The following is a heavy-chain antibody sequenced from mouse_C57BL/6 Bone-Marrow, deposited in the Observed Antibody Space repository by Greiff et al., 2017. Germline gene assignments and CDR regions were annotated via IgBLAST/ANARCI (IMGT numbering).Heavy chain of an antibody. J-gene: IGHJ4*01. Sequence: QVQLQQPGAELVMPGASVTLSCKASGYTFTSYWMHWVKQRPGQGLEWIGEIDPSDSYTNYNQKFKGKSTLTVDKSSNTAYMQLSSLTSEDSAVYYFARNAAYYSNYFYYYAMDYWGQGTSVTVSS. V-gene: IGHV1-69*01. CDR3: ARNAAYYSNYFYYYAMDY. D-gene: IGHD2-5*01. CDR1: GYTFTSYW. CDR2: IDPSDSYT.